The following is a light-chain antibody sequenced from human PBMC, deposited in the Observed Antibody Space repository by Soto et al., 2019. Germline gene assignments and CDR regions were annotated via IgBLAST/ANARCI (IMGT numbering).Light chain of an antibody. J-gene: IGKJ1*01. V-gene: IGKV2-28*01. CDR2: VGA. CDR3: MQALHTPRT. CDR1: QSLLHSDGYNH. Sequence: EIVMTQSPLSLSVTPGEPASISCRSSQSLLHSDGYNHLNWYLQKPGQSPQLLIYVGANRASGVPDRISASGADTDFTLKISRVEAEDVGIYYCMQALHTPRTRGRGTRVEFK.